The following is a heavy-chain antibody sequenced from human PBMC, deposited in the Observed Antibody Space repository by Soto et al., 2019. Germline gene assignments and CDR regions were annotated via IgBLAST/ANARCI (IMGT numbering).Heavy chain of an antibody. Sequence: GGSLRLSCAASGFTVSSNYMSWVRQAPGKGLEWVSVIYSGGSTYYADTVKGRFTISRDNSKNTLYLQMNSLRAEDTAVYYCARDQYYDILTGTGPFDIWGQGTMVTVSS. CDR1: GFTVSSNY. CDR2: IYSGGST. V-gene: IGHV3-66*01. J-gene: IGHJ3*02. D-gene: IGHD3-9*01. CDR3: ARDQYYDILTGTGPFDI.